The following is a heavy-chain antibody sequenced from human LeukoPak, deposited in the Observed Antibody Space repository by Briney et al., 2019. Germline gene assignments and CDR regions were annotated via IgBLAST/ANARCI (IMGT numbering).Heavy chain of an antibody. CDR3: ARDHGPYSSGWSEADAFDI. CDR1: GGTFSSYA. J-gene: IGHJ3*02. CDR2: ISAYNGNT. V-gene: IGHV1-18*01. Sequence: ASVKVSCKASGGTFSSYAISWVRQAPGQGLEWMGWISAYNGNTNYAQKLQGRVTMTTDTSTSTAYMELRSLRSDDTAVYYCARDHGPYSSGWSEADAFDIWGQGTMVTVSS. D-gene: IGHD6-19*01.